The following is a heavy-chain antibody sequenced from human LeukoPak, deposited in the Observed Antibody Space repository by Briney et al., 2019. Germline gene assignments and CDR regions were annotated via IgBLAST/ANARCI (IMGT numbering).Heavy chain of an antibody. Sequence: ASVKASCKASGGTFSSYAISWVRQAPGQGLEWMGGIIPIFGTANYAQKFQGRVTITTDESTSTAYMELSSLRSEDTAVYYCARASYSGSYSADYWGQGTLVTVSS. V-gene: IGHV1-69*05. J-gene: IGHJ4*02. D-gene: IGHD1-26*01. CDR1: GGTFSSYA. CDR3: ARASYSGSYSADY. CDR2: IIPIFGTA.